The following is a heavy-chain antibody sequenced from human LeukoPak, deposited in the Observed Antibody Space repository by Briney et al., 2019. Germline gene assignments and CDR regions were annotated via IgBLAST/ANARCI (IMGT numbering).Heavy chain of an antibody. CDR2: ISGSGGST. Sequence: LAGGSLRLSCAASGFTFSSYAMSWVRQAPGKGLEWVSAISGSGGSTYYADSVKGRFTISRDNSKNTVSLQMSSLRAEDTALYYCAKGSGNGYGSGPFDYWGQGTLVTVSS. CDR3: AKGSGNGYGSGPFDY. V-gene: IGHV3-23*01. CDR1: GFTFSSYA. J-gene: IGHJ4*02. D-gene: IGHD3-10*01.